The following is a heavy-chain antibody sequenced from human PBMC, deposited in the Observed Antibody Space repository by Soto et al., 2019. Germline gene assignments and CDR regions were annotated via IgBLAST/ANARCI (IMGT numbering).Heavy chain of an antibody. Sequence: QVQLVQSGAEVKKPGSSVKVSCKASGGTFSSYAISWVRQAPGQGLEWMGGIIPIFGTANYAQKFQGRVTITADESTSTAYMELSGLRSEDTAVYYCARGRYDPASYHTAMVTSRYYYGMDVWGQGTTVTVSS. CDR2: IIPIFGTA. CDR1: GGTFSSYA. CDR3: ARGRYDPASYHTAMVTSRYYYGMDV. D-gene: IGHD5-18*01. J-gene: IGHJ6*02. V-gene: IGHV1-69*01.